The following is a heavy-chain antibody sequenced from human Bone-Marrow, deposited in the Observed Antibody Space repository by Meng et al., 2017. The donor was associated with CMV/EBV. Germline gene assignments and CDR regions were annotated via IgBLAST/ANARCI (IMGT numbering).Heavy chain of an antibody. Sequence: GSLRLSCTVSGGSVSSGSYYWSWIRQPPGKELEWIGYIYYSGSTNYNPSLKSRVTTSVDTSKNQFSLKLSSVTAADTAVYYCARSWSSGWYYFDYWGQGTLVTVSS. D-gene: IGHD6-19*01. CDR1: GGSVSSGSYY. V-gene: IGHV4-61*01. CDR2: IYYSGST. J-gene: IGHJ4*02. CDR3: ARSWSSGWYYFDY.